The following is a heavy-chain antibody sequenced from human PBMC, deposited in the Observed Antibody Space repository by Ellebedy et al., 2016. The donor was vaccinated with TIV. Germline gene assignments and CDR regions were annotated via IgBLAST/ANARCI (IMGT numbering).Heavy chain of an antibody. CDR1: GGSISSYY. D-gene: IGHD1-26*01. J-gene: IGHJ6*02. CDR3: ARDRASGAGYGMDV. Sequence: MPSETLSLTCTVSGGSISSYYWTWIRQPPGKGLEWIGYIYYSGYTNYNPSLKSRVTMSVDTAKNQCSLRLTSVTAADTAIYYCARDRASGAGYGMDVWGQGTTVTVSS. CDR2: IYYSGYT. V-gene: IGHV4-59*01.